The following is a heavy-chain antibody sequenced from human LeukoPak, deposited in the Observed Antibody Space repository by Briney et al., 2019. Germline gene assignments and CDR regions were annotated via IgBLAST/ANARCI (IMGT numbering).Heavy chain of an antibody. CDR2: INHSGST. CDR3: ARGRAGRGYSYGINFDY. Sequence: SETLSLTCTVPGGSISSYYWSWIRQPPGRGLEWIGEINHSGSTNYSPSLKSRVTISVDTSKNQFSLKLSSVTAADTAVYYCARGRAGRGYSYGINFDYWGQGTLVTVSS. CDR1: GGSISSYY. J-gene: IGHJ4*02. D-gene: IGHD5-18*01. V-gene: IGHV4-34*01.